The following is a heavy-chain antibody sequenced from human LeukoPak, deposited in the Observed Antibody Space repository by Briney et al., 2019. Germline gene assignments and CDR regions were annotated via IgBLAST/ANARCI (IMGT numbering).Heavy chain of an antibody. CDR1: GFTFTSYW. CDR2: IKQDGSEK. J-gene: IGHJ4*02. Sequence: GVSLRLSCAASGFTFTSYWMSWVRQAPGKGLEWVANIKQDGSEKSYVDSVKGRFTISRDNAKNSLYLQMNSLRAEDTAVYYCARITRTNYFDYWGQGTLVTVSS. V-gene: IGHV3-7*01. D-gene: IGHD1-14*01. CDR3: ARITRTNYFDY.